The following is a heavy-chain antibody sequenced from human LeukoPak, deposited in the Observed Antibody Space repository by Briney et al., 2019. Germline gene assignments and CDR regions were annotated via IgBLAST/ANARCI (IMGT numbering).Heavy chain of an antibody. CDR2: IYSGGST. V-gene: IGHV3-66*01. Sequence: GGSLRLSCAASGFTVSSNYMSWVRQAPGKGLEWVSVIYSGGSTYYADSVKGRFTISRENAKNSLYLQMNSLRAGDTAVYYCARGIYSSSSFAFDIWGQGTMVTVSS. D-gene: IGHD6-6*01. CDR1: GFTVSSNY. CDR3: ARGIYSSSSFAFDI. J-gene: IGHJ3*02.